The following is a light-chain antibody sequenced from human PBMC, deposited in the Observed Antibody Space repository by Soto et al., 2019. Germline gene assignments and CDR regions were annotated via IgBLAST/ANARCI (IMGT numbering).Light chain of an antibody. J-gene: IGLJ2*01. CDR1: SSNIGVNT. V-gene: IGLV1-44*01. Sequence: QSVLTQPPSASGTPGQRVTIACSGGSSNIGVNTVNWYQQLPGAAPKLIIFSNIQRPSGVPDRFSGSKSGTSAALAIGGLQSEDEAEHYCSTWDDSLNGPLVGGGTKLTVL. CDR2: SNI. CDR3: STWDDSLNGPL.